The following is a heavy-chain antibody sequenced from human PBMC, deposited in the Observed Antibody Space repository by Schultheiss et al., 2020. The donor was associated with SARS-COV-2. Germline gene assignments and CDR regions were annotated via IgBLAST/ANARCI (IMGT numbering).Heavy chain of an antibody. Sequence: GESLKISCAASGFTFSSYGMHWVRQAPGKGLEWVSAISGSGGSTYYADSVKGRFTISRDNSKNTLYLQMNSLRAEDTAVYYCARERYYSGTTSRGQQGWFDPWGQGTLVTVSS. CDR1: GFTFSSYG. V-gene: IGHV3-23*01. D-gene: IGHD2-15*01. CDR3: ARERYYSGTTSRGQQGWFDP. J-gene: IGHJ5*02. CDR2: ISGSGGST.